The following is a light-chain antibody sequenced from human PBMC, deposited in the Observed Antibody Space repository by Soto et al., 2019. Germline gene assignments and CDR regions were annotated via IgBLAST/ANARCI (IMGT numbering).Light chain of an antibody. J-gene: IGKJ2*01. CDR1: QSVSSSY. Sequence: EIVLTQSPGTLSLSPGERATLSCRVSQSVSSSYLAWYQQKPGQAPRLLIYGASGRATGIPDRFSGSESGTDFTLTISRLEPEDFAVYYCQQYGSSPLYTFGQGTKLEI. V-gene: IGKV3-20*01. CDR2: GAS. CDR3: QQYGSSPLYT.